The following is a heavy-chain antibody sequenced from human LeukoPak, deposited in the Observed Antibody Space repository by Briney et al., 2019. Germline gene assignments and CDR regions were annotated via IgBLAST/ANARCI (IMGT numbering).Heavy chain of an antibody. CDR3: ARVPGQHRYCSGGSCYDMPDY. J-gene: IGHJ4*02. CDR2: INPSGGST. V-gene: IGHV1-46*01. Sequence: ASVKVSCKASGYTFTSYYMHWVRQAPGQGLEWMGIINPSGGSTSYAQKFQGRVTMTRDTSTSTVYMELSSLRSEDTAVYYCARVPGQHRYCSGGSCYDMPDYWGQGTLVTVSS. CDR1: GYTFTSYY. D-gene: IGHD2-15*01.